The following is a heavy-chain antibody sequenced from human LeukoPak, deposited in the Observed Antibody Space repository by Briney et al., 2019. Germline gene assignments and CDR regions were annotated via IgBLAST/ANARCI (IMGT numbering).Heavy chain of an antibody. CDR3: ASLPRRMVRGVPSTDY. D-gene: IGHD3-10*01. V-gene: IGHV4-34*01. Sequence: KPSETLSLTCAVYGGSFSGYYWSWIRQPPGKGLEWIGEINHSGSTNYNPSLKSRVTISVDTSKNQFSLKLSSVTAADTAVYYCASLPRRMVRGVPSTDYWGQGTLVTVSS. CDR2: INHSGST. J-gene: IGHJ4*02. CDR1: GGSFSGYY.